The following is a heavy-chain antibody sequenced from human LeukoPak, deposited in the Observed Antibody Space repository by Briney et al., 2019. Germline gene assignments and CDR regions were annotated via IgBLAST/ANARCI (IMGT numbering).Heavy chain of an antibody. CDR3: AKDLSSSWNYFDY. CDR2: ISFDGRHK. V-gene: IGHV3-30*04. J-gene: IGHJ4*02. Sequence: RPGRSLRLSCEASGFTFSNFAFHWVRQAPGKGLEWVAVISFDGRHKHYLQSVKGRFTISRDNSKSTVYLQMNSLRAEDTAVYYCAKDLSSSWNYFDYWGQGTLVTVSS. CDR1: GFTFSNFA. D-gene: IGHD6-13*01.